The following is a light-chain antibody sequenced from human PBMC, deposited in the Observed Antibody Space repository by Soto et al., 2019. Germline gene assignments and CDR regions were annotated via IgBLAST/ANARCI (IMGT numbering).Light chain of an antibody. Sequence: DLQMTQSPSSLSASLGDRVTITCRASQITSSDLNWDQQKPGQAPKLLVFAASSLRSGVPSRFRGSGSGKDFPLHISSLQHEDFAAYYCQQIYSTLPLAFGGGTKIQI. CDR1: QITSSD. J-gene: IGKJ4*01. CDR3: QQIYSTLPLA. V-gene: IGKV1-39*01. CDR2: AAS.